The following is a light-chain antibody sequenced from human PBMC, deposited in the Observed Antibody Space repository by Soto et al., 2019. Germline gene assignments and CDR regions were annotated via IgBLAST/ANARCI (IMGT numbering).Light chain of an antibody. V-gene: IGKV3-20*01. CDR1: QSISSTH. CDR3: QQYATSPGT. J-gene: IGKJ1*01. Sequence: EIVLTQSPDTLSLSPGERATLSCRASQSISSTHLVWYQQKPGQAPSLLIFGASSRATGIPDRFSGSGSGTDFILTISGLEPEDFAVYYCQQYATSPGTFGQGTKVAIK. CDR2: GAS.